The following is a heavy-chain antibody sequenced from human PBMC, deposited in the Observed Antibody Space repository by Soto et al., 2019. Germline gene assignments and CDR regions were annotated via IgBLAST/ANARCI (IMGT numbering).Heavy chain of an antibody. J-gene: IGHJ6*02. V-gene: IGHV3-30*14. CDR2: ISFDEANK. Sequence: QVQLVESGGGVVEPAKSIRLACAASEFPFRNYVMHWVRQAPGKGLEWVGVISFDEANKFYADSVEGRFTISRDNSKNTLYLQMTSRRPEDTAMYYCARGVDIADSPEGDYYKLMDVWCQGTTVSVSS. D-gene: IGHD6-6*01. CDR3: ARGVDIADSPEGDYYKLMDV. CDR1: EFPFRNYV.